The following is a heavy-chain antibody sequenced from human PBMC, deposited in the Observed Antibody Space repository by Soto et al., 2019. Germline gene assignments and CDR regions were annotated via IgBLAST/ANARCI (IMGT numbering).Heavy chain of an antibody. V-gene: IGHV3-48*03. D-gene: IGHD6-13*01. CDR3: ARENSPAGLDV. CDR1: GFTFSNYE. Sequence: GGSLRLSCTASGFTFSNYEMTWVRQAPGKGLEWVSYLSTSGSTMYYADSVKGRFTISRDNAKNSLFLQMNSLRAEDAAVYYCARENSPAGLDVWGQGTTVTVSS. J-gene: IGHJ6*02. CDR2: LSTSGSTM.